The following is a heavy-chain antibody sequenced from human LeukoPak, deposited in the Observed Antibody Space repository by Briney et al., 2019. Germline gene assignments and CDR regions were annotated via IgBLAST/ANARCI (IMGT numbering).Heavy chain of an antibody. CDR3: ARYGTTWYAIDS. D-gene: IGHD6-13*01. Sequence: SETLSLTCTVSGASMTSYNWFWIRQPPGKGLEWIGHIFYTESTTYNPSLKSRLTISIDTSKNQFSLRLTSVTAADTAMYYCARYGTTWYAIDSWGQGTLVTVSS. CDR2: IFYTEST. J-gene: IGHJ4*02. V-gene: IGHV4-59*08. CDR1: GASMTSYN.